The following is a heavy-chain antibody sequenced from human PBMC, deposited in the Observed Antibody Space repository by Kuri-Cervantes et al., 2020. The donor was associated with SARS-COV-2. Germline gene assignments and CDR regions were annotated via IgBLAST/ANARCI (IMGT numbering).Heavy chain of an antibody. Sequence: GESLKISCAASGFTFSSYAMHWVRQAPGKGLEWVAVISYDGSNKYYADSVKGRFTISRDNSKNRLYLQMNSLRAEDTAVYYCASNPPLLLLREWGQGTLVTVSS. CDR2: ISYDGSNK. CDR3: ASNPPLLLLRE. CDR1: GFTFSSYA. V-gene: IGHV3-30-3*01. D-gene: IGHD3-10*01. J-gene: IGHJ4*02.